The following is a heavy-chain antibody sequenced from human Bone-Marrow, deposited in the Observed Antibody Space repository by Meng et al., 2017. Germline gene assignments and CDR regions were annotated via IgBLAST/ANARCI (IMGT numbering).Heavy chain of an antibody. CDR3: ARGVVRNWNYLP. V-gene: IGHV4-34*01. J-gene: IGHJ5*02. CDR2: INHCGST. Sequence: QVQLQQWGAGLLKPSETLSLTCAVYGGSFSGYYWSWIRQPPGKGLEWIGEINHCGSTNYNPSLSSRVTISVDTSKHQCSMKLSSVTVADTAVYYCARGVVRNWNYLPWGQGTLVTVSS. D-gene: IGHD1-7*01. CDR1: GGSFSGYY.